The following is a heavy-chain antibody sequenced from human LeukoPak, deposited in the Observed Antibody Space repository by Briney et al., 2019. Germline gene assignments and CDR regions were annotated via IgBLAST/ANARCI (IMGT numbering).Heavy chain of an antibody. Sequence: ASVKVSCKASGYTFTGYYMHWVRQAPGQGLEWMGWINPNSGGTNYAQKFQGRVTITRNTSISTAYMELSSLRSEDTAVYYCARFTPRLSREKFDYWGQGTLVTVSS. CDR1: GYTFTGYY. D-gene: IGHD2-15*01. J-gene: IGHJ4*02. V-gene: IGHV1-2*02. CDR3: ARFTPRLSREKFDY. CDR2: INPNSGGT.